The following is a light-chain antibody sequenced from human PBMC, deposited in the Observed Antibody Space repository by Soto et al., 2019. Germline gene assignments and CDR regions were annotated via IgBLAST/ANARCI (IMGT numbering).Light chain of an antibody. J-gene: IGKJ4*01. Sequence: IVVTQSPATLSVSTGETVTLSCRVSQSVSSSLAWYQQKPGQAPRLLISGAYTRATGIPARFSGSGSGTEFTLTLSGLQSEDFAVYYCQQYYNWPQLTFGGWPRVEIE. V-gene: IGKV3-15*01. CDR1: QSVSSS. CDR3: QQYYNWPQLT. CDR2: GAY.